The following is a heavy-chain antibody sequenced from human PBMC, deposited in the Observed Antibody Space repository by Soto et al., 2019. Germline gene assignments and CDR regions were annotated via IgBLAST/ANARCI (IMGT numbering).Heavy chain of an antibody. Sequence: GGSLRLSCAASGFTFDDYAMHWVRQAPGKGLEWVSGISWNSGSIGYADSVKGRFTISRDNAKNSLYLQMNSLRAEDTALYYCAKGTYSSGWYGDYFDYWGQGTLVTVSS. CDR1: GFTFDDYA. CDR2: ISWNSGSI. V-gene: IGHV3-9*01. D-gene: IGHD6-19*01. CDR3: AKGTYSSGWYGDYFDY. J-gene: IGHJ4*02.